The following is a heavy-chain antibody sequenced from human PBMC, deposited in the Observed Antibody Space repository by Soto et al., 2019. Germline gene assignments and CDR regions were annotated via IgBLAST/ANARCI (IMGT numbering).Heavy chain of an antibody. Sequence: SETLSLTCTVSGGSISSYYWSWIRQPPGKGLEWIGYIYYSGSTNYNPSLKSRVTISVDTSKNQFSLKLSSVTAADTAVYYCARQDGYSYVYFDYWGQGTLVTVSS. CDR2: IYYSGST. D-gene: IGHD5-18*01. V-gene: IGHV4-59*08. CDR3: ARQDGYSYVYFDY. J-gene: IGHJ4*02. CDR1: GGSISSYY.